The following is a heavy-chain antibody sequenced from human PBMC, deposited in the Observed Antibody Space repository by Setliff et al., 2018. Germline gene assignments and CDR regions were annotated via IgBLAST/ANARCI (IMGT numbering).Heavy chain of an antibody. V-gene: IGHV4-4*02. Sequence: NPSETLSLTCAVSGGSISSSNWWSWVRQPPGKGLEWIGEIYHSGSTNYNPSLKSRVTMSMDTSKNHFSLNLKSVTAADTAVYYCARESDDFWSGYYFDSWGQGTLVTVSS. CDR1: GGSISSSNW. CDR3: ARESDDFWSGYYFDS. D-gene: IGHD3-3*01. J-gene: IGHJ4*02. CDR2: IYHSGST.